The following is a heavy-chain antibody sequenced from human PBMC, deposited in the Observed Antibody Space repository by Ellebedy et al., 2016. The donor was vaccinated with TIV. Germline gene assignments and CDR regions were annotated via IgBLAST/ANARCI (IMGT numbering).Heavy chain of an antibody. CDR3: ARGAARGIFYYYGMDV. Sequence: GGSLRLXCATSGLTFSTYWVNWVRQVPGKGLEWVANINQDGSHIYYVHSVKGRFTISRDNAKNSLYLQLNSLRTEDTAVYYCARGAARGIFYYYGMDVWGQGTTVTVSS. J-gene: IGHJ6*02. V-gene: IGHV3-7*01. CDR2: INQDGSHI. D-gene: IGHD6-25*01. CDR1: GLTFSTYW.